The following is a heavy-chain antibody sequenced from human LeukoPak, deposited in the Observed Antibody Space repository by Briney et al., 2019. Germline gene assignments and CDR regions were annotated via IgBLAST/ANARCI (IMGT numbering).Heavy chain of an antibody. CDR2: IYYSGST. CDR1: CGSISSYY. J-gene: IGHJ4*02. D-gene: IGHD6-19*01. Sequence: SETLSLTCTVSCGSISSYYWSWIRQPPGKGLEWIGYIYYSGSTNYNPPLKSRVTISVDTSKNQFSLKLSSVTAADTAVYYCARVASSGWKIFDYWGQGTLVTVSS. V-gene: IGHV4-59*01. CDR3: ARVASSGWKIFDY.